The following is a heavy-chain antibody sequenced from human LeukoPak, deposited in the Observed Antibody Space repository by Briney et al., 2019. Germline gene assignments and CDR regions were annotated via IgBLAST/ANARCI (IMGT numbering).Heavy chain of an antibody. J-gene: IGHJ6*02. Sequence: ASVKVSCKASGYTFTSYGISWVRQAPGQGLEWMGWISAYNGNTNYAQKLQGRVTMTTDTSTSTAYMELRSLRSDDTAVYYCARDVHSMIVVVSYYYYGMDVWGQGITVTVSS. CDR2: ISAYNGNT. CDR3: ARDVHSMIVVVSYYYYGMDV. CDR1: GYTFTSYG. D-gene: IGHD3-22*01. V-gene: IGHV1-18*01.